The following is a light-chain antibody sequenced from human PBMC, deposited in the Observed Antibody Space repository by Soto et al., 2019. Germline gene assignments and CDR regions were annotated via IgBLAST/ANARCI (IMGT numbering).Light chain of an antibody. CDR3: KQYHTWPIT. Sequence: EFLLTQSPGTLSLSPGERATLSCRASQTVRNNYLAWYQQKPGQAPRLLIYDAYSRATGIQDRFSGSGSGTEFTLTIRSLQSEDCAIYYCKQYHTWPITFGGGTKVDIK. CDR2: DAY. J-gene: IGKJ4*01. CDR1: QTVRNNY. V-gene: IGKV3-20*01.